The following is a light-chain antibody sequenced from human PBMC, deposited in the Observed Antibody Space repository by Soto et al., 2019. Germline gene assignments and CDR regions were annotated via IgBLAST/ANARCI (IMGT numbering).Light chain of an antibody. J-gene: IGKJ1*01. CDR3: QQYGSSPWA. Sequence: EIVLTQSPATLSLSPGERATFSCRASQSVSSDLVWYQQKPGQAPRLLIYDASNRATGIPARFSGSGSGTDFTLTISRLEPEDVAVYYCQQYGSSPWAFGQGTKVDI. CDR2: DAS. V-gene: IGKV3-20*01. CDR1: QSVSSD.